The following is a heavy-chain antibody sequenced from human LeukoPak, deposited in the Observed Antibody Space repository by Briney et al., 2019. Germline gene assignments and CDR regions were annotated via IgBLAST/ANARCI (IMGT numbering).Heavy chain of an antibody. CDR1: GGSISSRNW. D-gene: IGHD2-21*02. Sequence: PSETLSLTCAVSGGSISSRNWWSWVRQPPGKGLEWIGEINHSGSTNYNPSLKSRVTISVDTSKNQFSLKLSSVTAADTAVYYCARGPPYIVVVTAIGFFDYWGQGTLVTVSS. J-gene: IGHJ4*02. V-gene: IGHV4-4*02. CDR2: INHSGST. CDR3: ARGPPYIVVVTAIGFFDY.